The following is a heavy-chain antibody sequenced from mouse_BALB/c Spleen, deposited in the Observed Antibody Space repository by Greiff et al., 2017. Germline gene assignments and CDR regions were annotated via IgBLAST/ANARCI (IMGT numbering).Heavy chain of an antibody. CDR3: AREGFITTATKGFAY. D-gene: IGHD1-2*01. V-gene: IGHV3-8*02. J-gene: IGHJ3*01. CDR2: ISYSGST. Sequence: EVKLLESGPSLVKPSQTLSLTCSVTGDSITSGYWNWIRKFPGNKLEYMGYISYSGSTYYNPSLKSRISITRDTSKNQYYLQLNSVTTEDTATYYCAREGFITTATKGFAYWGQGTLVTVSA. CDR1: GDSITSGY.